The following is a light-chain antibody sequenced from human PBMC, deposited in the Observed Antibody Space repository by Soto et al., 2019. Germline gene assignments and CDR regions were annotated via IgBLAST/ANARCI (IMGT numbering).Light chain of an antibody. V-gene: IGKV1-5*01. J-gene: IGKJ2*03. CDR3: QQYNSFAPYS. CDR2: DAS. CDR1: QSISFW. Sequence: DIQMTQSPSTLSASVGDRVTITCRSSQSISFWLAWYQQKPGKAPKLLIYDASTLYSGVPSRFRGSRSGTEFTLTISSLQPDDFASYYCQQYNSFAPYSFGQGTKLEI.